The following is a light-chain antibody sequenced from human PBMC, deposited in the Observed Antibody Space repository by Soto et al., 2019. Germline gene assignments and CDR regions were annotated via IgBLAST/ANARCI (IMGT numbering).Light chain of an antibody. CDR1: QSVSSNH. CDR2: AAS. Sequence: EIVLTQSPGTLSLSLGERATLSCRASQSVSSNHIAWYQQKPCQAPRILIYAASGRATGIPDRFSGSGSGTDFTLTISRLEPEDFAVYYCQQYGSSPHFGQGTKLEI. J-gene: IGKJ2*01. V-gene: IGKV3-20*01. CDR3: QQYGSSPH.